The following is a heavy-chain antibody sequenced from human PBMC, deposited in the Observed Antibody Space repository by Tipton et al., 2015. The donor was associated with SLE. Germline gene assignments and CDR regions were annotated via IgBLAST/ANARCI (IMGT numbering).Heavy chain of an antibody. J-gene: IGHJ3*02. CDR3: ASDSGDAFDI. CDR2: IYYSGST. V-gene: IGHV4-59*01. D-gene: IGHD3-10*01. CDR1: GGSISSYY. Sequence: LRLSCTVSGGSISSYYWSWIRQPPGKGLEWIGYIYYSGSTNYNPSLKSRVTISVDTSKNQFSLKLSSVTAADTAVYYCASDSGDAFDIWGQGTMVTVSS.